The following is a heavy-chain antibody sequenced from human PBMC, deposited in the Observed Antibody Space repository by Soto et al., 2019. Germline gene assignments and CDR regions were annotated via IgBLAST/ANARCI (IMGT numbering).Heavy chain of an antibody. Sequence: SETLSLTCTVSGGSISSYYWSWIRQPPGKGLEWIGYIYYSGSTNYNPSLKSRVTISVDTSKNQFSLKLSSVTAADTAVYYCARVAYGSSGYYPYYYYYGMDVWGQGTTVTVSS. J-gene: IGHJ6*02. CDR1: GGSISSYY. CDR2: IYYSGST. D-gene: IGHD3-22*01. V-gene: IGHV4-59*01. CDR3: ARVAYGSSGYYPYYYYYGMDV.